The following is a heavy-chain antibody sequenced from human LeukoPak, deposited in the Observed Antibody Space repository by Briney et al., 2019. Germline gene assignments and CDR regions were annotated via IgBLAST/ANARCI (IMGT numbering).Heavy chain of an antibody. D-gene: IGHD6-6*01. CDR1: GHSIINSFY. J-gene: IGHJ4*02. CDR3: ARLQKYSSSSYFDY. Sequence: PSETLSLTCTVSGHSIINSFYWGWIRQPPGKGLEWIGSIYHTGATYYNPSLKSRVTISLDTSKNQFSLKLKSVTAADTAVYYCARLQKYSSSSYFDYWGQGTLVTVSS. CDR2: IYHTGAT. V-gene: IGHV4-38-2*02.